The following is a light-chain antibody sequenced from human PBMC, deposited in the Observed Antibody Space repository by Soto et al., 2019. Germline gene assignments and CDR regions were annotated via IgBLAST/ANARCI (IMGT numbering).Light chain of an antibody. CDR3: QQYRSWPRT. J-gene: IGKJ1*01. Sequence: EILLTQSPATLSVSPGERFILSCRASQSVDISLAWYQQKPGQAPRLLIYGASTRATDMPGTFSGRGSGTEFTLTITSLRPEDFGVYYCQQYRSWPRTFGQGTKVDIK. V-gene: IGKV3-15*01. CDR2: GAS. CDR1: QSVDIS.